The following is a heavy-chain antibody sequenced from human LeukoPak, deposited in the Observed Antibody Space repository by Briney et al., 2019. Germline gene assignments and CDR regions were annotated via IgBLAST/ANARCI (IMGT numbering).Heavy chain of an antibody. D-gene: IGHD6-19*01. CDR2: IYYSGST. CDR3: ARDDSSGWYIDY. Sequence: SETLSLTCNVSGASVSSGSYYWSWIRQPPGKGLEWIGYIYYSGSTNYNPSLKSRVTISVDTSKNQFSLKLSSVTAADTAVYYCARDDSSGWYIDYWGQGTLVTVSS. CDR1: GASVSSGSYY. V-gene: IGHV4-61*01. J-gene: IGHJ4*02.